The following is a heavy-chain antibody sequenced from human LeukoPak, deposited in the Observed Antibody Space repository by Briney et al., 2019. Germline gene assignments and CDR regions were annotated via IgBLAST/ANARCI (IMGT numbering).Heavy chain of an antibody. J-gene: IGHJ3*02. CDR3: ARSGGYSLDDAFDI. Sequence: GASVTVSCKXSGYTFTGNYMHWVRLAPGQGLEWMGWINPNSGGTNYAQKFQGRVTMTTDTSISTDYMELSRLRSDDTAVYYCARSGGYSLDDAFDIWGQGTMVTVSS. V-gene: IGHV1-2*02. CDR1: GYTFTGNY. D-gene: IGHD3-22*01. CDR2: INPNSGGT.